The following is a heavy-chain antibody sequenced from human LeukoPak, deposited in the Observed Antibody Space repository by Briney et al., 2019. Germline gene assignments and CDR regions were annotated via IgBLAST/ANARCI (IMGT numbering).Heavy chain of an antibody. V-gene: IGHV3-33*06. CDR1: GFTFSSYG. CDR3: AKDDSIITPLPDY. Sequence: GGSLRLSCAASGFTFSSYGMHWVRQAPGKGLEWVAVIWYDGSNKYYADSVKSRFTISRDNSKYTLYLQMNSLRAEDTAVYYCAKDDSIITPLPDYWGQGTLVTVSS. CDR2: IWYDGSNK. D-gene: IGHD3-22*01. J-gene: IGHJ4*02.